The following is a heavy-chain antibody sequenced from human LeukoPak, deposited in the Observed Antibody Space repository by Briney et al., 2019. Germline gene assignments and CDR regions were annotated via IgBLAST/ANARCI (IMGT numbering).Heavy chain of an antibody. J-gene: IGHJ3*02. CDR1: GGTFSSYA. V-gene: IGHV1-69*13. Sequence: SVKVSCKASGGTFSSYAISWVRQAPGQGLEWMGGIIPIFGTANYAQKFQGRVTITADESTSTAYMALSSLRSEATAVYYCARSGENIVVVPAAMRGVAAAATPGDDAFDIWGQGTMVTVSS. CDR2: IIPIFGTA. D-gene: IGHD2-2*01. CDR3: ARSGENIVVVPAAMRGVAAAATPGDDAFDI.